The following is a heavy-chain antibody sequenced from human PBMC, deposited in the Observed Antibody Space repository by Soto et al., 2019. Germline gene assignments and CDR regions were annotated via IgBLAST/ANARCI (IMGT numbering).Heavy chain of an antibody. CDR1: GYTFTGYY. CDR2: INPNSGGT. Sequence: ASVKVSCKASGYTFTGYYMHWVRQAPGQGLEWMGWINPNSGGTNYAQKFQGRVTMTRDTSISTAYMELSRLRSDDTAVYYCARDREYSYGYAYWGQGTLATVSS. V-gene: IGHV1-2*02. D-gene: IGHD5-18*01. J-gene: IGHJ4*02. CDR3: ARDREYSYGYAY.